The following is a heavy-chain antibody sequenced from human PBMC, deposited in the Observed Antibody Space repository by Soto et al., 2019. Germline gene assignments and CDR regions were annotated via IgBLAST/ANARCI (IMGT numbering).Heavy chain of an antibody. Sequence: GGSLRLSCAASGFTFSSYAMHWVRQAPGKGLEWVAVISYDGSNKYYADSVKGRFTISRDNSKNTMYLQMNSLRAEDTAVYYCARGGQLGASTAYYGMDVWGQGTTVTVSS. J-gene: IGHJ6*02. V-gene: IGHV3-30-3*01. CDR2: ISYDGSNK. CDR1: GFTFSSYA. CDR3: ARGGQLGASTAYYGMDV. D-gene: IGHD6-6*01.